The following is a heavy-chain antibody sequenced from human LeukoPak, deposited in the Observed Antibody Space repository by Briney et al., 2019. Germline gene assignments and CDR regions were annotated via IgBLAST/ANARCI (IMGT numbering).Heavy chain of an antibody. J-gene: IGHJ4*02. V-gene: IGHV3-74*01. D-gene: IGHD5-18*01. Sequence: GGSLRLSCAASGFTFSDYYMSWIRQAPGKGLMWVSRINRGGSRTDYADSVKGRFTISRDDAKNTLYLQLNSLRAEDTAVYFCARGGSDTAMAHDYWGQGTLVTVSS. CDR1: GFTFSDYY. CDR2: INRGGSRT. CDR3: ARGGSDTAMAHDY.